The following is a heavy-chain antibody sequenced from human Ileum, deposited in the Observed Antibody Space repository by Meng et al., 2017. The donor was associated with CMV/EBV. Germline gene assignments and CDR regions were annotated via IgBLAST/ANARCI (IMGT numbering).Heavy chain of an antibody. CDR3: ARGGENYYDSSGYYLQPFYFDY. J-gene: IGHJ4*02. Sequence: ASVKVSCKASGYTFSDYGISWGRQAPGQGLEWMGWISAYNGNTNYAQKFQGRVTMTTDTSTNTAYMELRSLRSDDTAVYYCARGGENYYDSSGYYLQPFYFDYWGQGTLVTVSS. CDR1: GYTFSDYG. V-gene: IGHV1-18*01. CDR2: ISAYNGNT. D-gene: IGHD3-22*01.